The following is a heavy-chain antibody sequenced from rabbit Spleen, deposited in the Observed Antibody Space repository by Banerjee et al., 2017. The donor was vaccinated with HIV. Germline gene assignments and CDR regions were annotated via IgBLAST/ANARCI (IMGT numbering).Heavy chain of an antibody. V-gene: IGHV1S7*01. CDR2: IYTGRGGT. D-gene: IGHD6-1*01. Sequence: QLVESGGGLVQPGGSLKLSCKASGFDFSSYSMSWVRQAPGKGLEWIGAIYTGRGGTDYANWVNGRFTISSDNAQYSVDLKMNSLTAADTATYFCAREILYAGYAAFGYATMYYFDLWGPGTLVTVS. J-gene: IGHJ4*01. CDR3: AREILYAGYAAFGYATMYYFDL. CDR1: GFDFSSYS.